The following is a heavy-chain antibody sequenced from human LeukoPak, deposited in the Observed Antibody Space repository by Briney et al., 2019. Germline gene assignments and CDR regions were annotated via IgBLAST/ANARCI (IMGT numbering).Heavy chain of an antibody. J-gene: IGHJ4*02. CDR3: ARGRYGSGSYYMDY. CDR2: IYTSGST. Sequence: SETLSLTCTVSGGSISNYYWSWIRQPAGKGLEWIGRIYTSGSTNYNPSLKSRVTMSVDTSKNQFSLKLSSVTAADTAVYYCARGRYGSGSYYMDYWGQGTLVTVSS. D-gene: IGHD3-10*01. CDR1: GGSISNYY. V-gene: IGHV4-4*07.